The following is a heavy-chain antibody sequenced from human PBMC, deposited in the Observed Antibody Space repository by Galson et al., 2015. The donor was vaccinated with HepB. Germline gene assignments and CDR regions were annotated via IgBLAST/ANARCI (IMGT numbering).Heavy chain of an antibody. CDR3: ARDFRDSHGYHHYYYYGMDA. Sequence: SLRLSCAASGFTASNNYMSWVRQAPGKGLEWVSGIHRGCSTYYADSVKGRFTIARDNSKNTLYLQMNSLKTEDTAVYYCARDFRDSHGYHHYYYYGMDAWGQGTTVTVSS. J-gene: IGHJ6*02. D-gene: IGHD3-22*01. CDR1: GFTASNNY. V-gene: IGHV3-66*02. CDR2: IHRGCST.